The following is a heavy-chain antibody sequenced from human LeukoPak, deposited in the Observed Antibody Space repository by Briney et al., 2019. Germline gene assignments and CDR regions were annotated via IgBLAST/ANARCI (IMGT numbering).Heavy chain of an antibody. D-gene: IGHD3-22*01. CDR2: ISAYNGNT. CDR3: AGSPHYDSSGYYSYFDY. J-gene: IGHJ4*02. Sequence: ASVKVSCKASGYTFNRYGISWVRQAPGQGLEWLGWISAYNGNTNYAQKLKGRVTMTTDTSTRTAYMELRSLRSDDTAVYYCAGSPHYDSSGYYSYFDYWGQGTLVTVSS. CDR1: GYTFNRYG. V-gene: IGHV1-18*01.